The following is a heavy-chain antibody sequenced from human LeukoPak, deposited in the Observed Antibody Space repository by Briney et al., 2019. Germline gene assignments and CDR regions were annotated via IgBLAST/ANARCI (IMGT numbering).Heavy chain of an antibody. Sequence: GGSLRLSCAASGFTFSDYYVSWIRQAPGKGLEWVSYISSSSSYTNYADSVKGRFTISRDNAKNSLYLQMNSLRAEDTAVYYCARDLRGAVAGYFDLWGRGTLVTVSS. J-gene: IGHJ2*01. V-gene: IGHV3-11*06. CDR2: ISSSSSYT. D-gene: IGHD3-10*01. CDR1: GFTFSDYY. CDR3: ARDLRGAVAGYFDL.